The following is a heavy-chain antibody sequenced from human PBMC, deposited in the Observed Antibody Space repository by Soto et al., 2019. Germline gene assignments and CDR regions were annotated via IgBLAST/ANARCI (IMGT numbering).Heavy chain of an antibody. D-gene: IGHD1-26*01. J-gene: IGHJ6*02. CDR3: ARGSYGPIYYYYYGMDV. CDR2: IYPGDSDT. CDR1: GYSFTSYW. V-gene: IGHV5-51*01. Sequence: PGESLKISCKGSGYSFTSYWIGWVRQMPGKGLEWMGIIYPGDSDTRYSPSLQGQVTISADKSISTAYLQWSSLKASDTAMYYCARGSYGPIYYYYYGMDVWGQGTTVTVSS.